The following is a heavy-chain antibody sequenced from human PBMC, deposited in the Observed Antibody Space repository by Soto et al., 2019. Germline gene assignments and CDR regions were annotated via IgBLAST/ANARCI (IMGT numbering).Heavy chain of an antibody. CDR1: GGTFSIYT. Sequence: QVQLVQSGSEVKKPGSSVRVSCKTSGGTFSIYTISWVRQAPGQGLEWMGRVLPFLDITSYSQRFQGRVTITADRSTTTAYMELSSLRSEDMAVYYCARDRDNSNWPNFDSWGQGTLVTVSS. D-gene: IGHD6-13*01. J-gene: IGHJ4*02. V-gene: IGHV1-69*02. CDR3: ARDRDNSNWPNFDS. CDR2: VLPFLDIT.